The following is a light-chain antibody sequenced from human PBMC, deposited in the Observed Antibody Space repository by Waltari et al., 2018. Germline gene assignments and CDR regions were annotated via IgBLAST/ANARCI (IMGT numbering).Light chain of an antibody. CDR2: AAS. Sequence: EVVLTQSPGTLSLSPGERATRSCRASQSVGRYIVWYQQRPGQAPRLLIYAASSRAPGIPDRFSGSGFGTDFSLTISRLEPEDFAVYYCQNHERLPATFGQGTKVEIK. CDR3: QNHERLPAT. J-gene: IGKJ1*01. CDR1: QSVGRY. V-gene: IGKV3-20*01.